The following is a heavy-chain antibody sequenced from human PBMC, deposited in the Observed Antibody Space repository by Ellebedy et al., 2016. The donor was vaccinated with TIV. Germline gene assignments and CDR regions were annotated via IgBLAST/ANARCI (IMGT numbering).Heavy chain of an antibody. V-gene: IGHV3-15*07. Sequence: GESLKISCAASGFSLSNAYMNWVRQAPGKELEWVGRIRSKIDAGTTDYAAPVKGRFTISRDDSKNTVYLQMNTLKSEDTAVYYCTTTAAYIVVVPSAIAFDLWGQGTMVTVSS. J-gene: IGHJ3*01. CDR2: IRSKIDAGTT. D-gene: IGHD2-2*01. CDR3: TTTAAYIVVVPSAIAFDL. CDR1: GFSLSNAY.